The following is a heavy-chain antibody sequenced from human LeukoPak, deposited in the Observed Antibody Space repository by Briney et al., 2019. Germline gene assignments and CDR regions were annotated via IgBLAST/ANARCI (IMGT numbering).Heavy chain of an antibody. CDR3: ATWSGAAAGRSDY. V-gene: IGHV3-48*04. J-gene: IGHJ4*02. D-gene: IGHD6-13*01. Sequence: GGSLRLSCAASGFTFSSYSLNWVRQAPGKGLEWLSYITSSSGTIFYADPVKGRFTISRDNSKNSLYLQMNSLRADDSALYYCATWSGAAAGRSDYWGQGTLVTVSS. CDR2: ITSSSGTI. CDR1: GFTFSSYS.